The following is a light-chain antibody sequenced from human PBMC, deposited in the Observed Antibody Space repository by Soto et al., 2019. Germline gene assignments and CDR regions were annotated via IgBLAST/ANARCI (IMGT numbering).Light chain of an antibody. J-gene: IGKJ1*01. CDR1: QDISDY. Sequence: DIQLTQSPSFLSASVGDRVTITCRASQDISDYLAWYQQKPGKAPNLLIYEASTLQSGVPSRFSGSGSGTEFTLSVSSLQPEDFATYCCQHYGGMWAFGQGTKVDIK. CDR3: QHYGGMWA. V-gene: IGKV1-9*01. CDR2: EAS.